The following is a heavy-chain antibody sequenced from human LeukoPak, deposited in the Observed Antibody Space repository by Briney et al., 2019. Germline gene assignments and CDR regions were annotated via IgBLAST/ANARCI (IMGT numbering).Heavy chain of an antibody. CDR1: GVSVSSGSYY. CDR3: ARDRVRGNSNPFFDY. J-gene: IGHJ4*02. Sequence: PSETLSLTCTVSGVSVSSGSYYWSWIRQPPGKGLEWIGYIYYSGSTNYNPSPKSRVTISVDTSKNQFSLKLSSVTAADTAVYYCARDRVRGNSNPFFDYWGQGTLVTVSS. D-gene: IGHD4-11*01. CDR2: IYYSGST. V-gene: IGHV4-61*01.